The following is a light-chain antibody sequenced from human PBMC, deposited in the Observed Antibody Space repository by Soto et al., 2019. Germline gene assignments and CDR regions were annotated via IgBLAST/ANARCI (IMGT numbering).Light chain of an antibody. V-gene: IGLV2-14*01. CDR1: SSDVGDYNY. CDR2: DVS. CDR3: NSYTSSSTLVV. J-gene: IGLJ2*01. Sequence: QSVLTQPASVSGSPGQSITISCTGTSSDVGDYNYVSWYQQHPGKAPKLMIYDVSHRPSGVSNRFSGSKSGNTASLTISVLQAEDEADYYCNSYTSSSTLVVFGGGTKLTVL.